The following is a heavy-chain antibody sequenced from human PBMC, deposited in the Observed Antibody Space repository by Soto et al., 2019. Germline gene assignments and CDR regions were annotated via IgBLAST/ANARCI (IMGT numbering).Heavy chain of an antibody. CDR2: INGDGSST. V-gene: IGHV3-74*01. CDR3: ASSARGSYGDYS. D-gene: IGHD4-17*01. Sequence: EAHLVESGGGLVQPGGSLRLSCAASGFTFSNCWIPWVRQAPGKGLVWVSRINGDGSSTNYADSVKGRFPNSRDNAKNTAELQMNSLRAEDTARLYCASSARGSYGDYSWGQGTLGTVSP. CDR1: GFTFSNCW. J-gene: IGHJ4*02.